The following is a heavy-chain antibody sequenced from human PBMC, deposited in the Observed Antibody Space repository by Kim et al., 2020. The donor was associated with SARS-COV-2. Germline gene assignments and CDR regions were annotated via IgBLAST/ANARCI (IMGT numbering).Heavy chain of an antibody. J-gene: IGHJ3*02. Sequence: SVKGRFTLSRDNSKNTLHLQMNNLSADDTAIYYCTKGIGPNYPGSRTFDMWGQGTMVTVSS. V-gene: IGHV3-23*01. D-gene: IGHD1-7*01. CDR3: TKGIGPNYPGSRTFDM.